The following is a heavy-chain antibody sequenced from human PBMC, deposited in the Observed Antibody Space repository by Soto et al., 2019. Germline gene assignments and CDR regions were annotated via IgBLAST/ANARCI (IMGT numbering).Heavy chain of an antibody. CDR1: GGTFSSYA. V-gene: IGHV1-69*13. CDR2: IIPIFGTA. CDR3: ARLVTAMVNRGYYYYYYGMDV. D-gene: IGHD5-18*01. J-gene: IGHJ6*02. Sequence: ASVKVSCKASGGTFSSYAISWVRQAPGQGLEWMGGIIPIFGTANYAQKFQGRVTITADESTSTAYMELSSLRSEDTAVYYCARLVTAMVNRGYYYYYYGMDVWGQGTTVTVSS.